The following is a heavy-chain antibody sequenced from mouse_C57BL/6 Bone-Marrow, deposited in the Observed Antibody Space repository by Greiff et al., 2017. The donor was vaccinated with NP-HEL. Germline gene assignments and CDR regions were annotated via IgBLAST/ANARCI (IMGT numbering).Heavy chain of an antibody. CDR2: INPSNGGT. CDR1: GYTFTSYW. J-gene: IGHJ2*01. CDR3: AREGLGRDFDY. D-gene: IGHD4-1*01. V-gene: IGHV1-53*01. Sequence: QVHVKQSGTELVKPGASVKLSCKASGYTFTSYWMHWVKQRPGQGLEWIGNINPSNGGTNYNEKFKSKATLTVDKSSSTAYMQLRSLTSEDSAVYYCAREGLGRDFDYWGQGTTLTVSS.